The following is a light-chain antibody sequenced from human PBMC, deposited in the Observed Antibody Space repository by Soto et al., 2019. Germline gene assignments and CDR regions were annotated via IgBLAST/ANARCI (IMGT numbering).Light chain of an antibody. CDR3: SSYTSTSTLDVI. J-gene: IGLJ2*01. CDR2: EVN. V-gene: IGLV2-14*01. CDR1: SSNVGDYNY. Sequence: QSVLTQPASVSGSPGQSITISCTGTSSNVGDYNYVSWYQHHPGKAPKLMIYEVNKRPSGISNRFSGSKSGNTASLTISGLQAEDEADYYCSSYTSTSTLDVIFGGGTKVTVL.